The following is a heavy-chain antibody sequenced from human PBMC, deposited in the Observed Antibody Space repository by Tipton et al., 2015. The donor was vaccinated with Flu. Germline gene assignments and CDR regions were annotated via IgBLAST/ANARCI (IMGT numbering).Heavy chain of an antibody. V-gene: IGHV3-53*01. CDR1: GFSVSSNY. D-gene: IGHD2-2*01. J-gene: IGHJ4*02. CDR2: VYSGGST. Sequence: VQLVQSGGGLIQRGGSLRLSCGVSGFSVSSNYMTWVRQAPGKGLEWVSVVYSGGSTYSADSVKGRFTISRDNSKNTLYLQMNSLRAEDTAVYYCARGRGICITTTCLLPFDFWGQGTLVTVSS. CDR3: ARGRGICITTTCLLPFDF.